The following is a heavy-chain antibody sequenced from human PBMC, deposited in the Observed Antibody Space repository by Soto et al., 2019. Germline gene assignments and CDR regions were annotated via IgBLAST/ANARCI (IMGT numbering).Heavy chain of an antibody. CDR2: IYYSGST. CDR3: GVRRIGIAVARTDGGMGSFDY. J-gene: IGHJ4*02. D-gene: IGHD6-19*01. Sequence: SETLSLTCTVSGGSISSGGYYWSWIRQHPGKGLEWIGYIYYSGSTYYNPSLKSRVTISVDTSKNQFSLKLSSVTAADTAVYYCGVRRIGIAVARTDGGMGSFDYWGQGTLVSVS. V-gene: IGHV4-31*03. CDR1: GGSISSGGYY.